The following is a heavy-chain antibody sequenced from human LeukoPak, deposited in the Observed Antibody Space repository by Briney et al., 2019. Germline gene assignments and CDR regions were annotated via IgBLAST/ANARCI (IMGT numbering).Heavy chain of an antibody. CDR1: GGSISSSSYY. CDR3: ARVLRKQLVRDY. Sequence: SETLSLTCTVAGGSISSSSYYWGWIRQPPGKGLEWIGSIYYSGSTYYNPSLKSRVTISVDTSKNQFSLKLSSVTAADTAVYYCARVLRKQLVRDYWGQGTLVTVSS. D-gene: IGHD6-13*01. CDR2: IYYSGST. V-gene: IGHV4-39*07. J-gene: IGHJ4*02.